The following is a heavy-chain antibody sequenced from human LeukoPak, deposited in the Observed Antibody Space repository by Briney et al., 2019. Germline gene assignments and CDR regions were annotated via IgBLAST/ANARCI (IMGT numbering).Heavy chain of an antibody. J-gene: IGHJ4*02. Sequence: GGSLRLSCAASGFTFSSYAMSWVRQAPGKGLEWVSSISSSSSYIYYADSVKGRFTISRDNAKNSLYLQMNSLRAEDTAVYYCARDPGRYDDYWGQGTLVTVSS. D-gene: IGHD3-16*01. V-gene: IGHV3-21*01. CDR2: ISSSSSYI. CDR1: GFTFSSYA. CDR3: ARDPGRYDDY.